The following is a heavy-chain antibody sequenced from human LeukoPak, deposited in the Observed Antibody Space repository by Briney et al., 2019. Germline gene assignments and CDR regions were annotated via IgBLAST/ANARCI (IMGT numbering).Heavy chain of an antibody. CDR1: DGSISSYY. Sequence: PSETLSLTCTVSDGSISSYYWSWIRQPPGKGLEWLGYIYFDGSTNYNPSLTSRVTISLDMSKSQFSLKVTSVTAADTAVYYCARHLLFYSFYHIDVWGTGTTVTVSS. V-gene: IGHV4-59*08. J-gene: IGHJ6*03. CDR2: IYFDGST. CDR3: ARHLLFYSFYHIDV. D-gene: IGHD2-21*01.